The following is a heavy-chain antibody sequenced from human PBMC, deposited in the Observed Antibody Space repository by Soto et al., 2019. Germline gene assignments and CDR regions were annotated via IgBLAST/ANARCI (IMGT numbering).Heavy chain of an antibody. CDR1: GGSISSYY. Sequence: SSETLSLTCTVSGGSISSYYWSWIRQPPGKGLEWIGYIYYSGSTNYNPSLKSRVTISVDTSKNQFSLKLSSVTAADTAVYYCAKEAATTFGDYYGMDVWGQGTTVTVSS. CDR3: AKEAATTFGDYYGMDV. D-gene: IGHD2-15*01. CDR2: IYYSGST. V-gene: IGHV4-59*01. J-gene: IGHJ6*02.